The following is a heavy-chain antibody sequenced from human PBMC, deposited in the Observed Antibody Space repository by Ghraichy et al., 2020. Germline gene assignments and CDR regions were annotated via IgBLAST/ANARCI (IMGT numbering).Heavy chain of an antibody. V-gene: IGHV4-34*01. Sequence: SETLSLTCAVYGGSFSGYYWSWIRQPPGKGLEWIGEINHSGSTNYNPSLKSRVTISVDTSKNQFSLKLSSVTAADTAVYYCARYHYGSGSNNWFDPWGQGTLVTVSS. CDR2: INHSGST. J-gene: IGHJ5*02. CDR1: GGSFSGYY. D-gene: IGHD3-10*01. CDR3: ARYHYGSGSNNWFDP.